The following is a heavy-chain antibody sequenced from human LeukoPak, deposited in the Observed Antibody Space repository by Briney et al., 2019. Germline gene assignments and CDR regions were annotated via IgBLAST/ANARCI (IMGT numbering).Heavy chain of an antibody. Sequence: GASVKVSCKASGYTFTSQDINWVRQASGQGLEWMGWMNPNSGNTGYAQKFQGRVTITRNTSISTAYMELTSLRSEDTAVYYCVAHRDYNYGSRFDYWGQGTLATVSP. CDR2: MNPNSGNT. V-gene: IGHV1-8*03. CDR1: GYTFTSQD. D-gene: IGHD5-24*01. CDR3: VAHRDYNYGSRFDY. J-gene: IGHJ4*02.